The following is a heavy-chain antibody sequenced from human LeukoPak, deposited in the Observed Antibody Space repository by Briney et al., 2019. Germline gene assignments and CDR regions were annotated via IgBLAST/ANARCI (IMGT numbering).Heavy chain of an antibody. CDR1: GGSLSSYY. D-gene: IGHD6-19*01. CDR2: ITHSGST. V-gene: IGHV4-34*01. CDR3: TYTGWYKVPDY. Sequence: SETLSLTCAVYGGSLSSYYCSWIRQPPGKGLEWIGHITHSGSTNYNPSLKNRVTVSVDASKNQLSLKLSSVTAADTAVYYCTYTGWYKVPDYWGQGTLVTVSS. J-gene: IGHJ4*02.